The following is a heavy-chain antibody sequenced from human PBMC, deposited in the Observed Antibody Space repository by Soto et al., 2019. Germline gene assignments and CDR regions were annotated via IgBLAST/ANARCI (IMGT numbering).Heavy chain of an antibody. D-gene: IGHD3-16*01. V-gene: IGHV3-21*01. CDR1: GFTFASYN. CDR3: ARGGSAERQTDGDYYYYYPMDV. CDR2: ISSNSDYI. J-gene: IGHJ6*02. Sequence: GGSLRLSCASSGFTFASYNMLWVRQAPGKGLEWAASISSNSDYIYHADSVKGRFTVSRDNAKNSLFLEMTILRAEDTAVYYCARGGSAERQTDGDYYYYYPMDVWGQGTTVTVSS.